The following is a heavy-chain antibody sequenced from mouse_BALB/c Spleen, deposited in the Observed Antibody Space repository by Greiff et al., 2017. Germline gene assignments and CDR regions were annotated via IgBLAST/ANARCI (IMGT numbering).Heavy chain of an antibody. CDR2: IDPSDSYT. CDR3: TRDFGDY. CDR1: GYTFTSYW. V-gene: IGHV1S127*01. Sequence: QVQLQQSGAELVKPGASVKMSCKASGYTFTSYWMHWVKQRPGQGLEWIGVIDPSDSYTSYNQKFKGKATLTVDTSSSTAYMQLSSLTSEDSAVYYCTRDFGDYWGQGTSVTVSS. J-gene: IGHJ4*01.